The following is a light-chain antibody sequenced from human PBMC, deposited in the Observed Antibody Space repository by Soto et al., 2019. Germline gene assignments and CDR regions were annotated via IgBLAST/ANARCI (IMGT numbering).Light chain of an antibody. Sequence: EIVLTQSPGTLSLSPGERATLSCRASQSVSSSYLAWYQQKPGQAPRLLIYGASSRATGIPDRFSGSGSGTDFTLTISRLEPEHFAVYYCHQYDSSPLTFGGGTKVEIK. J-gene: IGKJ4*01. V-gene: IGKV3-20*01. CDR3: HQYDSSPLT. CDR1: QSVSSSY. CDR2: GAS.